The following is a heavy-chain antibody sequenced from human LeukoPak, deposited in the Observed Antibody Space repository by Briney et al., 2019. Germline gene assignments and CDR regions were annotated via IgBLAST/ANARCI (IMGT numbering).Heavy chain of an antibody. J-gene: IGHJ5*01. CDR3: AGLWGYCSSTSCYGASYFDS. D-gene: IGHD2-2*01. V-gene: IGHV4-59*01. CDR2: IHYSGNT. CDR1: GGSINSYY. Sequence: SETLSLTCTVAGGSINSYYWSWIRQPPGKGLEWIGYIHYSGNTNYNPSLKSRVTISIDMYKKQFSLKLSSVTAADTAVYYRAGLWGYCSSTSCYGASYFDSWGQGTLVTVSS.